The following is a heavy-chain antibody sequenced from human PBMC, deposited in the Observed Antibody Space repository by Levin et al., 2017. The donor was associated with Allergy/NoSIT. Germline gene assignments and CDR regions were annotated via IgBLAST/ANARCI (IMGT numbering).Heavy chain of an antibody. CDR2: IHYSGTT. J-gene: IGHJ6*02. Sequence: SETLSLTCTVSGGSISGHHWSWIRQPPGKALEWIGNIHYSGTTKNNPSLKSRVTISVDTYKNQFSLKLSSVTAADTAVYYCGRDRSIKNQDGDFWYYGMDVWGQGTTVSVSS. D-gene: IGHD2-21*01. V-gene: IGHV4-59*11. CDR1: GGSISGHH. CDR3: GRDRSIKNQDGDFWYYGMDV.